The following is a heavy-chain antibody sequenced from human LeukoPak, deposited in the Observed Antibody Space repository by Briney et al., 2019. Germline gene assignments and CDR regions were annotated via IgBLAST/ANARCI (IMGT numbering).Heavy chain of an antibody. D-gene: IGHD5-12*01. CDR3: ARNGRDSGYDGWFDP. Sequence: PSETLSLTCTVSGASISSYYWSWIRQPPGKGLEWIGYIYKSGTTKYNPSLMSRVTILIDTSKNQFSLKLSSVTAADTAVYYCARNGRDSGYDGWFDPWGQGTLVTVSS. CDR1: GASISSYY. V-gene: IGHV4-59*01. J-gene: IGHJ5*02. CDR2: IYKSGTT.